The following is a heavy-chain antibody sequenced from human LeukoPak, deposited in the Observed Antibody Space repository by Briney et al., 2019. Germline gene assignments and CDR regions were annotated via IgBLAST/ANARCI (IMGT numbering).Heavy chain of an antibody. D-gene: IGHD6-13*01. CDR2: ISGSGGST. CDR1: GFTFSSYA. CDR3: AKSPAGSSWPSIDY. J-gene: IGHJ4*02. V-gene: IGHV3-23*01. Sequence: GRLKLSCAASGFTFSSYAMSWVRQTPGKGLECVAPISGSGGSTYYADSVRGRFIVSRDNSKNMLYLQMNSLRVDDTAVYYCAKSPAGSSWPSIDYWGQGTLVAVSS.